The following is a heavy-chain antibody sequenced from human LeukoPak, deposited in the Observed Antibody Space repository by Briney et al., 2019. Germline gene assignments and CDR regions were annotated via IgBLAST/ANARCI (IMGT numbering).Heavy chain of an antibody. Sequence: SETLSLTCTVSGGSISSYYWSWIRQPAGKGLEWIGRIYTSGGTNYNPSLKSRVTMSVDTSKNQFSLKLSSVTAADTAVYYCARDLAYSSGWHYYYYMDVWGKGTTVTVSS. D-gene: IGHD6-19*01. V-gene: IGHV4-4*07. CDR3: ARDLAYSSGWHYYYYMDV. CDR1: GGSISSYY. J-gene: IGHJ6*03. CDR2: IYTSGGT.